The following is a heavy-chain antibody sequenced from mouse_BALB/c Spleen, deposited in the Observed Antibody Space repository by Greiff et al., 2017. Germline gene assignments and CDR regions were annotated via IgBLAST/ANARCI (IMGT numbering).Heavy chain of an antibody. CDR3: APEGRLGYFDV. D-gene: IGHD3-3*01. V-gene: IGHV1S81*02. J-gene: IGHJ1*01. CDR2: INPSNGRT. CDR1: GYTFTSYW. Sequence: QVQLQQPGAELVKPGASVKLSCKASGYTFTSYWMHWVKQRPGQGLEWIGEINPSNGRTNYNEKFKSKATLTVDKSSSTAYMQLSSLTSEDSAVYYCAPEGRLGYFDVWGAGTTVTVSS.